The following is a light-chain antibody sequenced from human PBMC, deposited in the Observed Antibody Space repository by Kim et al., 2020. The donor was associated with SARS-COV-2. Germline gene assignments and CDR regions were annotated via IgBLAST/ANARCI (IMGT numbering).Light chain of an antibody. Sequence: QWSTISGSGSSSNMGNNFLIWYSQPPGPAPKPLIYRNNQRPSGVPDRFSGSKSGTSASLAISGLRSEDEADYYCAAWDDSLSGVVFGGGTKLTVL. CDR2: RNN. V-gene: IGLV1-47*01. CDR3: AAWDDSLSGVV. J-gene: IGLJ2*01. CDR1: SSNMGNNF.